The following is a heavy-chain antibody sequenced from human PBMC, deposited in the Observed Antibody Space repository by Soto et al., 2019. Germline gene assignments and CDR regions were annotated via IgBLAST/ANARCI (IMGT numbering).Heavy chain of an antibody. V-gene: IGHV4-34*01. CDR1: GGSFSGYY. Sequence: QVQLQQWGAGLLKPSETLSLTCAVYGGSFSGYYWSWIRQPPGKGLEWIGEINHRGSTNYNPSRRSRFTISGGTSKNHFSLKRSSVTAAGTAVYYCARCRPRRMLYILTGYYHYYYGMDVWGQGTTVTVSS. CDR2: INHRGST. J-gene: IGHJ6*02. D-gene: IGHD3-9*01. CDR3: ARCRPRRMLYILTGYYHYYYGMDV.